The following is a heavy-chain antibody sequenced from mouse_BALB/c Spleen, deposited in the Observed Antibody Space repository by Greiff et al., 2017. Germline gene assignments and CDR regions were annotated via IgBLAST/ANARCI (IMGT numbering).Heavy chain of an antibody. CDR3: ARGSSFSPWFAY. V-gene: IGHV3-2*02. CDR1: GYSITSDYA. Sequence: EVKLKESGPGLVKPSQSLSLTCTVTGYSITSDYAWNWIRQFPGNKLEWMGYISYSGSTSYNPSLKSRISITRDTSKNQFFLQLNSVTTEDTATYYCARGSSFSPWFAYWGQGTLVTVSA. D-gene: IGHD1-1*01. J-gene: IGHJ3*01. CDR2: ISYSGST.